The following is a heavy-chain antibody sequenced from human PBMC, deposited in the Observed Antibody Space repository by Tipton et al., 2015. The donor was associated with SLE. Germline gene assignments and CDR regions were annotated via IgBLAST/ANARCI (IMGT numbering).Heavy chain of an antibody. CDR1: GSSISSYH. Sequence: TLSLTCAVSGSSISSYHWGWIRQPPGKGLEWIGYINYSGSTNYNPSLKSRVTISVDTSKNQFSLKLSLVTAADTAVYYCARLEGDGYKWYFDYWGQGTLVTVST. D-gene: IGHD5-24*01. CDR2: INYSGST. V-gene: IGHV4-59*08. J-gene: IGHJ4*02. CDR3: ARLEGDGYKWYFDY.